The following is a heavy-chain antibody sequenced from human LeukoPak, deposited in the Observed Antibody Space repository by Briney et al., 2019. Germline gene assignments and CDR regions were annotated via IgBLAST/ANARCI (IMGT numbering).Heavy chain of an antibody. CDR1: GGTFSSYA. Sequence: ASVKVSRKASGGTFSSYAISWVRQAPGQGLEWMGGIMPIFGTANYAQKFQGRVTITADECTSTAYMELSSLRSEDTAVYYCARAVNDYVWGSYRGYYFDYWGQGTLVTVSP. V-gene: IGHV1-69*13. J-gene: IGHJ4*02. CDR3: ARAVNDYVWGSYRGYYFDY. CDR2: IMPIFGTA. D-gene: IGHD3-16*02.